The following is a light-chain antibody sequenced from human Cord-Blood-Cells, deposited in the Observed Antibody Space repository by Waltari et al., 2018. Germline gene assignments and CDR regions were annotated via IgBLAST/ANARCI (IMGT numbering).Light chain of an antibody. CDR3: QSYDSSLSGWV. CDR2: GNS. J-gene: IGLJ2*01. Sequence: LTPPPSMSGAPGPGVTLPFPWSRPNHRGGLGLPRYQQLPGTAPKLLIYGNSNRPSGVPDRFSGSKSGTSASLAITGLQAEDEADYYCQSYDSSLSGWVFGGGTKLTVL. CDR1: RPNHRGGLG. V-gene: IGLV1-40*01.